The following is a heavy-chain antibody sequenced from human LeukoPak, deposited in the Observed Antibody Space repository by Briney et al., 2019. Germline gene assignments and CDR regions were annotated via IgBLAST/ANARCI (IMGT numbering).Heavy chain of an antibody. J-gene: IGHJ2*01. Sequence: GGSLRLSCAASGFTFSSYAMSWVRQAPGKGLEWVSAISGSGGSTYYADSVKGRFTISRDNAKNTLYLQMNSLRAEDTAVYYCAREPWGSTDWYFDLWGRGTLVTVSS. V-gene: IGHV3-23*01. CDR2: ISGSGGST. CDR3: AREPWGSTDWYFDL. CDR1: GFTFSSYA. D-gene: IGHD1-26*01.